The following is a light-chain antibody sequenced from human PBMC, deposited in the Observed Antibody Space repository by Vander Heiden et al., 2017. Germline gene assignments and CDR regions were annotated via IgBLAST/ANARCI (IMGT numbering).Light chain of an antibody. CDR3: ATWDETLNGLL. Sequence: QSVLTRPPSASGTPGQRVTITCSGGDFNIGANPVNWYQQVPGTAPKVLIYRNDQRPSGVPDRFSGSKSGTSASLAISGLQSEDEGVYYCATWDETLNGLLFGGGTKLTV. J-gene: IGLJ2*01. V-gene: IGLV1-44*01. CDR1: DFNIGANP. CDR2: RND.